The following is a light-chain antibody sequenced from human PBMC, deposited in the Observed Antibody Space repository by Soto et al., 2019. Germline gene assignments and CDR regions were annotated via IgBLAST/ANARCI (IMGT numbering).Light chain of an antibody. CDR1: QNIYSN. Sequence: IVMTQSPATLSVSPGERVTLSCRASQNIYSNIAWYQQRPGQAPRLLIYRASTRATGVPARFSGIGSGTDFTLTIGSRQLDMFPVYSGLQYHNLWPFAQGPKWRSN. J-gene: IGKJ1*01. V-gene: IGKV3-15*01. CDR2: RAS. CDR3: LQYHNLWP.